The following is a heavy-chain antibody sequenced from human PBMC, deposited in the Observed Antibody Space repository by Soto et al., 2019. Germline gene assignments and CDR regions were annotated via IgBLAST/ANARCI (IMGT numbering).Heavy chain of an antibody. V-gene: IGHV3-11*01. J-gene: IGHJ4*02. CDR3: AREVRTSGWFRRLDS. CDR1: GFTFNDYY. Sequence: PGGSLRLSCAVSGFTFNDYYMSWIHQAPGKGLEWISYISGGGSTTYHADSVRGRFTISRDNAKNSLFLQMNSLRAEDTAVYYCAREVRTSGWFRRLDSWGQGILVTVSS. D-gene: IGHD6-19*01. CDR2: ISGGGSTT.